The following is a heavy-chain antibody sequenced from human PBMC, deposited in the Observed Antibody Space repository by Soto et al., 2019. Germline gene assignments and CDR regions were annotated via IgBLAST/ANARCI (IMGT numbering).Heavy chain of an antibody. CDR2: IYWNGIE. J-gene: IGHJ4*02. D-gene: IGHD3-10*01. CDR3: AHGDPLDFHY. V-gene: IGHV2-5*01. CDR1: GFSLSSSGEA. Sequence: QITLKESGPALVKPTQTLTLTCTFSGFSLSSSGEAVGWIRQPPGKALEWLALIYWNGIERYSPSLKSRLTITKDTSKNQVVLTVTKMAPVDTATYFCAHGDPLDFHYWGQGTLVTVSP.